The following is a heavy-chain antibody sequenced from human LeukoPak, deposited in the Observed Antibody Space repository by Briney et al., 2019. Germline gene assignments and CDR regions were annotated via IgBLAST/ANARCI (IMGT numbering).Heavy chain of an antibody. D-gene: IGHD3-10*01. V-gene: IGHV3-23*01. J-gene: IGHJ4*02. CDR1: GFTFSSCA. CDR3: AKGAFERFGEPSDY. Sequence: GGSLRLSCAASGFTFSSCAMTWVRQAPGKGLEWVSCISGSGDYTYYADSVKGRFTIPRGNSKNTVYLQMNNLRVEDTALYYCAKGAFERFGEPSDYWGQGTLVSVSS. CDR2: ISGSGDYT.